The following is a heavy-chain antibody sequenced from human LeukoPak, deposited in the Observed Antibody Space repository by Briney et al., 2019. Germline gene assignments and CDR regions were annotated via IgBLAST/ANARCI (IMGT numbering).Heavy chain of an antibody. V-gene: IGHV1-2*02. CDR2: INPNSGAT. CDR1: GYTFTAFY. Sequence: PSVKVSCKASGYTFTAFYMHWVRQAPGQGLEWMGWINPNSGATNYAQKFQGRVTMTRDTSTSTAYMELSSLRSEDTAVYYCARDLPPYYFDYWGQGTLVAVSS. J-gene: IGHJ4*02. CDR3: ARDLPPYYFDY.